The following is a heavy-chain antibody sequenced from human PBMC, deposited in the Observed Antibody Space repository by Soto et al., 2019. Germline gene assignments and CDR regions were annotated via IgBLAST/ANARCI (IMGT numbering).Heavy chain of an antibody. V-gene: IGHV3-64D*08. CDR1: GFTFSGRS. CDR3: IRGFYGLDV. J-gene: IGHJ6*02. Sequence: EVQLVESGGGLVQPGGSLRLSCSASGFTFSGRSMHWVRQAPGKGLEYVSGVSPNGNDKYYTDSVKGRFTFSRDNSKNTLHLQMSSLRPEDTALFYCIRGFYGLDVWGQGTTVTVSS. CDR2: VSPNGNDK.